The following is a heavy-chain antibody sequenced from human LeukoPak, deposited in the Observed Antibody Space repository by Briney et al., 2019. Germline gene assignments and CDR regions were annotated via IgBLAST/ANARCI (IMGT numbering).Heavy chain of an antibody. Sequence: GGSLRLSCAASGFTFSSYAMHWVRQAPAKGLEWVAVISYDGSNKYYADSVKGRFTISRDNSKNTLYLQMNSLRAEDTAVYYCARDADWNWFDPWGQGTLVTVSS. V-gene: IGHV3-30*01. D-gene: IGHD2-21*01. CDR3: ARDADWNWFDP. CDR1: GFTFSSYA. CDR2: ISYDGSNK. J-gene: IGHJ5*02.